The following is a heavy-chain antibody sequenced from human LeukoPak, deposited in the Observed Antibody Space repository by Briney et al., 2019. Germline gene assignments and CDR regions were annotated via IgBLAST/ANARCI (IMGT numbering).Heavy chain of an antibody. CDR1: GFTFSSYA. V-gene: IGHV3-64D*06. CDR3: VKRIVVVTARAFDY. D-gene: IGHD2-21*02. J-gene: IGHJ4*02. CDR2: ISSNGGST. Sequence: GGSLRLSCSASGFTFSSYAMHWVRQAPGKGLEYVSAISSNGGSTYYADSVKGRFTISRDNSKNTLYLQMSGLRPEDTAVYYCVKRIVVVTARAFDYWGQGTLVTVSS.